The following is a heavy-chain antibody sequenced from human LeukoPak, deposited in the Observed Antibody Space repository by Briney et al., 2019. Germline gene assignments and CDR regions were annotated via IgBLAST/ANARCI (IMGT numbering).Heavy chain of an antibody. D-gene: IGHD3-10*01. CDR3: ARGYHGPGGTYFEY. V-gene: IGHV3-30*09. J-gene: IGHJ4*02. CDR1: GFNFKTHS. Sequence: PGGSLRLSCAASGFNFKTHSMHWFRQAPGKGLDWVAGISYDGDNKYYGDSVKGRFAVSRDNSKNTVDLQLNSLTPEDTAVYYCARGYHGPGGTYFEYWGQGTLVTVSS. CDR2: ISYDGDNK.